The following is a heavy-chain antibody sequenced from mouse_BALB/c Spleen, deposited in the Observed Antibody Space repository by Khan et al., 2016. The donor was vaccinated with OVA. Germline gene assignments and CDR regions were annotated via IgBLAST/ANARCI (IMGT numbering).Heavy chain of an antibody. D-gene: IGHD1-1*01. CDR3: ARIYRSDFDY. CDR1: GYSFTGYF. J-gene: IGHJ2*01. Sequence: EVKLLESGPELVKPGASVKISCKASGYSFTGYFMNWVMQSHGKSLEWIGRINPHIGETFYNQKFKGKATLTVDESSSTAHMELRSLASEDSAVYYCARIYRSDFDYWGQDTTLTVSS. V-gene: IGHV1-20*02. CDR2: INPHIGET.